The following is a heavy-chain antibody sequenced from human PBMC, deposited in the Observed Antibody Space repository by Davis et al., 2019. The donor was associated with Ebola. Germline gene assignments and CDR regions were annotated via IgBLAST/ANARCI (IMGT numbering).Heavy chain of an antibody. CDR1: GGAFTGFY. J-gene: IGHJ4*02. Sequence: PSETPSLTCTVSGGAFTGFYWNWIRQPPGKGLEWIGEVNSKGLTNYNPSLRSRVSISVDAPNNQFALRLSSLTAADTAVYYCARGRTVVTVWGQGSLVTVS. CDR3: ARGRTVVTV. V-gene: IGHV4-34*01. D-gene: IGHD4-23*01. CDR2: VNSKGLT.